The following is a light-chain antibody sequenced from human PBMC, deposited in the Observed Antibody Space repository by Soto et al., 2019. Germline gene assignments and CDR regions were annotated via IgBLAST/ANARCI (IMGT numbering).Light chain of an antibody. J-gene: IGLJ1*01. V-gene: IGLV1-40*01. CDR2: GNS. CDR3: QSYDSSLNYV. CDR1: SSNIGAGYD. Sequence: QSVLTQPPSVSGAPGQRVTISCTGSSSNIGAGYDVHWYQQLPGTAPKLLIYGNSNRPSGVPDRFSGSKSGTSASLAITGLQPEDEADYYCQSYDSSLNYVFGTGTKVTVL.